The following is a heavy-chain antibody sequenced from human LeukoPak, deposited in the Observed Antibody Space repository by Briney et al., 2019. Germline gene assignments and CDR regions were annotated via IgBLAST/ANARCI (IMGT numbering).Heavy chain of an antibody. Sequence: PGGSLVLSCAASGFSFITYSMNWVRQAPGKGLEGVSSISSSSRYIYYADSVKGRFTISRDNAKNSLYLQMNSLRAEDTAVYYCARDRPYCSSTSCYLGGLPDYWGQGTLVTVSS. D-gene: IGHD2-2*01. CDR2: ISSSSRYI. CDR3: ARDRPYCSSTSCYLGGLPDY. V-gene: IGHV3-21*01. CDR1: GFSFITYS. J-gene: IGHJ4*02.